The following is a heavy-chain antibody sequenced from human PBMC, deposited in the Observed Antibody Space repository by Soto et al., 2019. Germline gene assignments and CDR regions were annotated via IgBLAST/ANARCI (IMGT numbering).Heavy chain of an antibody. D-gene: IGHD6-19*01. CDR1: GGSISSYY. V-gene: IGHV4-4*07. CDR2: IYTSGST. CDR3: ARDQGGSSGWYLSPYYYDGMDV. Sequence: SETLSLTCTVSGGSISSYYWSWIRQPAGKGLEWIGRIYTSGSTNYNPSRKSRVTMSVGTSKKKFSLKLSSVTAADKAVYYCARDQGGSSGWYLSPYYYDGMDVWGQGTTVT. J-gene: IGHJ6*02.